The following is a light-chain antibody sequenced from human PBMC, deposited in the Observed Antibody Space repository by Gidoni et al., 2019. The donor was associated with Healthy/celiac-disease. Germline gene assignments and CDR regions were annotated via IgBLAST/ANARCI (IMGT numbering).Light chain of an antibody. CDR2: KAS. Sequence: DIQMTQSPSTLSASVGDRVTIPCRASQSISSWLAWYQQKPGKAPKLLIYKASSLESGVPSRCSGSGSGTEFTLTISSLQPDDFATYYCQQYNSYPYTFGQGTKLEIK. V-gene: IGKV1-5*03. CDR3: QQYNSYPYT. J-gene: IGKJ2*01. CDR1: QSISSW.